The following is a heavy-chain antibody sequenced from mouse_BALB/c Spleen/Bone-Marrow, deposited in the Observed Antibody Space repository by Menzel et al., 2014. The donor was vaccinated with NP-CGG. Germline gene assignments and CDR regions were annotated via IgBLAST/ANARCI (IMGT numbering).Heavy chain of an antibody. CDR3: ARSDSYHGFAY. V-gene: IGHV1-7*01. J-gene: IGHJ3*01. CDR1: GYTFTIYW. CDR2: INPSTGYT. D-gene: IGHD2-12*01. Sequence: VKLQESGAELAKPGASVKMSCKASGYTFTIYWMHWVKQRPGQGLEWIGYINPSTGYTEYNQKFKDKATLTADKSSSTAYMQLSSLTSEDSAVYYCARSDSYHGFAYWGQGTLVTVSA.